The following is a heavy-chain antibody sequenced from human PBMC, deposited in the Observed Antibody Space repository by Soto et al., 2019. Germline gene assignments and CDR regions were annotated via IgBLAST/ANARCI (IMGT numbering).Heavy chain of an antibody. CDR1: GGSISSSSYY. V-gene: IGHV4-39*01. CDR3: ARVLEMATIMNYYYGMDV. J-gene: IGHJ6*02. CDR2: IYYRGST. Sequence: QLQLQESGPGLVKPSETLSLTCTVSGGSISSSSYYWGWIRQPPGKGLEWIGSIYYRGSTYYNPSLKSRVTISVDTSKNQFSLKLSSVTAADTAVYYCARVLEMATIMNYYYGMDVWGQGTTVTVSS. D-gene: IGHD5-12*01.